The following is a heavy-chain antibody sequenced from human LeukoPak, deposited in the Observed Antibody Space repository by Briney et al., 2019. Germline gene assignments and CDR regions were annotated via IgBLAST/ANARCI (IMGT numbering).Heavy chain of an antibody. V-gene: IGHV1-18*01. CDR3: ARDHYSSSWYGNYYYGMDV. CDR2: ISAYNGNT. D-gene: IGHD6-13*01. CDR1: GYTFTSYG. J-gene: IGHJ6*02. Sequence: ASVKVSCKASGYTFTSYGISWVRQAPGQGLEWMGWISAYNGNTNYAQKLQGRVTMTTDTSTSTAYMELRSLRSDDTAVYYCARDHYSSSWYGNYYYGMDVWGQGTTVTVSS.